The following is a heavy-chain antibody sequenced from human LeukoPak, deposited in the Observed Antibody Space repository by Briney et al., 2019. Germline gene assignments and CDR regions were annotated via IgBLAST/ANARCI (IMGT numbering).Heavy chain of an antibody. D-gene: IGHD6-6*01. CDR2: IRYDGSNK. J-gene: IGHJ6*03. V-gene: IGHV3-30*02. CDR1: RFTFSSYG. CDR3: ARDRVAARQWGYYYYMDV. Sequence: GGSLRLSCAESRFTFSSYGMHWVRQAPGKGLEWVAFIRYDGSNKYYADSVKGRFTISRDTAKNSLYLQMNSLRAEDTAVYYCARDRVAARQWGYYYYMDVWGKGTTVTVSS.